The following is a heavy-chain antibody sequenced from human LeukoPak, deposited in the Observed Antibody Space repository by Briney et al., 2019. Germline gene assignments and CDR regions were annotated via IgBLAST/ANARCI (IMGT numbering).Heavy chain of an antibody. Sequence: EASVKVSCKASGYTFTTYPINWVRQAPGQGLEWMGWIDTNTGSPTYAQGLTGRFVFSLDTSVSTAFLQINSLKAEDTALYYCVRDIDTTGYFNYWGQGTLVTVSS. CDR3: VRDIDTTGYFNY. CDR1: GYTFTTYP. D-gene: IGHD3-22*01. CDR2: IDTNTGSP. J-gene: IGHJ4*02. V-gene: IGHV7-4-1*02.